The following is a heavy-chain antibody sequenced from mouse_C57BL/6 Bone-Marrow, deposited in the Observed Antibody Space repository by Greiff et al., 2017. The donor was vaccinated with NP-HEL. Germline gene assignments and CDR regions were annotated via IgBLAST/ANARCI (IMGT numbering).Heavy chain of an antibody. V-gene: IGHV1-58*01. J-gene: IGHJ1*03. D-gene: IGHD2-1*01. Sequence: EVQLQESGAELVRPGSSVKMSCKTSGYTFTSYGINWVKQRPGQGLEWIGYIYIGNGYTEYNEKFKGKATLTSDTSSSTAYMQLSSLTSEDSAIYFCARERIYVNYLSDRYFDVCGTGTTGTVSP. CDR1: GYTFTSYG. CDR3: ARERIYVNYLSDRYFDV. CDR2: IYIGNGYT.